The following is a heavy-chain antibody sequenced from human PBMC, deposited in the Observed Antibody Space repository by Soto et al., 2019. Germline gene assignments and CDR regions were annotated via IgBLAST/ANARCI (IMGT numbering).Heavy chain of an antibody. V-gene: IGHV3-66*01. CDR1: GLIVSSTY. J-gene: IGHJ3*02. CDR2: ISNGVDT. CDR3: AREPRYCSGGSCSITGDAFDI. D-gene: IGHD2-15*01. Sequence: EVQLVESGGGLVQPGGSLRLSCAASGLIVSSTYMSWVRQAPGKGLEWVSVISNGVDTHYADSVKGRFSLSRDISNNTLHLQMSSLRVEDTAVYYCAREPRYCSGGSCSITGDAFDIWGQGTMVTVSS.